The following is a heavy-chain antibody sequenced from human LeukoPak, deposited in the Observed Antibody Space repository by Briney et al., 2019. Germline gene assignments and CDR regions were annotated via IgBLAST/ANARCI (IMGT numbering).Heavy chain of an antibody. J-gene: IGHJ6*03. V-gene: IGHV4-31*03. CDR1: GRSITRGGYY. Sequence: SQTLSLTCTVSGRSITRGGYYWSWIRQPPGKGLEWIGYIYHSGSTYYSPSLKGRITISVDTSKNQFSLNLSSVTAADTAVYYCARVPMGASYYYMDVWGKGTTVTVSS. D-gene: IGHD1-26*01. CDR3: ARVPMGASYYYMDV. CDR2: IYHSGST.